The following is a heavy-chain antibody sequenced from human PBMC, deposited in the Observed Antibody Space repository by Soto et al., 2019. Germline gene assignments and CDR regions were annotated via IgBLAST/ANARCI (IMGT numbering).Heavy chain of an antibody. CDR1: GFIFSNTW. D-gene: IGHD6-25*01. J-gene: IGHJ6*02. CDR2: IKTKIEGGTT. Sequence: EEQLVESGGGLVEPGGSLRLSCAASGFIFSNTWINWVRQAPGKGLEWVGRIKTKIEGGTTNYAAPVKGRFTVSGDDSKNTVYLHMNSLRTEDTAVYYCTADIPNISANYGMDVWGQATTVTVSS. V-gene: IGHV3-15*07. CDR3: TADIPNISANYGMDV.